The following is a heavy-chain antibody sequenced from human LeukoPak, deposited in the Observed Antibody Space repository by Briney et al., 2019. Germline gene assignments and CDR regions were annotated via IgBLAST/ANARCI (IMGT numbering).Heavy chain of an antibody. Sequence: GGSLRLSCAASGLSFSSHAMNWVRQAPGKGLQWVSGISGSGDSTYYTDSVKGRFTISRDNSKSTVYLQMNRLRPEGTAVYYCAKAYWDTFGWYYFDYWGQGTLVTVSS. CDR3: AKAYWDTFGWYYFDY. V-gene: IGHV3-23*01. CDR2: ISGSGDST. D-gene: IGHD3-16*01. J-gene: IGHJ4*02. CDR1: GLSFSSHA.